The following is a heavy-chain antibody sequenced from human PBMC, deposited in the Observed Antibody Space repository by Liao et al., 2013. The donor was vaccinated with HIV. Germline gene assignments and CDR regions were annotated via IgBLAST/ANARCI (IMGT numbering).Heavy chain of an antibody. V-gene: IGHV4-4*07. D-gene: IGHD3-10*01. CDR2: VYTTGAT. J-gene: IGHJ5*02. CDR1: GDSISDYY. Sequence: QVLLQESGPGLVKPSETLSLTCNVSGDSISDYYWNWIRQSAGKGLEWIGRVYTTGATSYNPSLMSRVTMSFDTSKNHFYLTLTSVTAADTAIYYCARGAVRGVPLPLDPWGQGILVTVSS. CDR3: ARGAVRGVPLPLDP.